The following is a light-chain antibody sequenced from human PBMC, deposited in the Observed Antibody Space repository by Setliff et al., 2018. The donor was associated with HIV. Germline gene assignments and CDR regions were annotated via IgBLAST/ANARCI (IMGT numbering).Light chain of an antibody. CDR2: EVS. J-gene: IGLJ1*01. V-gene: IGLV2-23*02. Sequence: QSALTQPASVSGSPGQSITISCTGTSSDVGSYNLVSWYQQHPGKAPKLMIYEVSKRPSGVSNRFSGSKSGNTASLTISGLQAEDETDYYCCSYTTSITFVFGTGTKV. CDR1: SSDVGSYNL. CDR3: CSYTTSITFV.